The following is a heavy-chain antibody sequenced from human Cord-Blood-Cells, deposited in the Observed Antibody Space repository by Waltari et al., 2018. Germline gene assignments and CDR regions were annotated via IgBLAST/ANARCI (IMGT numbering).Heavy chain of an antibody. D-gene: IGHD3-10*01. CDR1: GFTFSRYS. Sequence: VQLVASGGGLVQPGGSLRLSCAASGFTFSRYSLTWVRPAPGKGLEWVSSISSSSSYIYYADSVKGRFTISRDNAKNSLYLQMNSLRAEDTAVYYCARSYYYGSGSYRYWGQGTLVTVSS. J-gene: IGHJ4*02. CDR3: ARSYYYGSGSYRY. CDR2: ISSSSSYI. V-gene: IGHV3-21*01.